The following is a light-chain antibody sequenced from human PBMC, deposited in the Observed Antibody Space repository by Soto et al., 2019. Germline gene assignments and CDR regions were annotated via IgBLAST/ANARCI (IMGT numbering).Light chain of an antibody. V-gene: IGKV1-5*01. CDR2: DAS. J-gene: IGKJ4*01. CDR1: QSISSW. CDR3: QQYNSYLLT. Sequence: DVQMTQSPSTLSASVGDRVTITCRASQSISSWLAWYQQKPGKAPKLLIYDASSLESGVPSRFSGSGSGTEFTLTISSLQPGDFATSYCQQYNSYLLTFGGGTKVEIK.